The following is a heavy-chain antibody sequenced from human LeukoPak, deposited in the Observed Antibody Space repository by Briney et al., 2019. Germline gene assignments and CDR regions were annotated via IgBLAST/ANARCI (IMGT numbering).Heavy chain of an antibody. J-gene: IGHJ4*02. CDR1: GGSISSSSYY. CDR3: ARDPYYDKGFDY. CDR2: IYYSGST. V-gene: IGHV4-39*07. Sequence: SATLSLTCTVSGGSISSSSYYWGWTRQPPGKGLEWIGSIYYSGSTYYNPSLKSRVTISVDTSKNQFSLKLSSVTAADTAVYYCARDPYYDKGFDYWGQGTLVTVSS. D-gene: IGHD3-22*01.